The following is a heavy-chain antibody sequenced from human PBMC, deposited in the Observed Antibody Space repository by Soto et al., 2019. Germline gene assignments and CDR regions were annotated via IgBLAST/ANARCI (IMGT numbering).Heavy chain of an antibody. CDR3: ARKQAGFFYGIDY. J-gene: IGHJ4*02. CDR2: IDHSGYT. V-gene: IGHV4-31*03. Sequence: SETLSLTCTVSGGSFNSGGYYWSWIRQHPGKGLEWLGYIDHSGYTFYNPSLQSRIILSMDTSKKQFSLKLSSATAADTAVYFCARKQAGFFYGIDYWGQGTLVTVSS. CDR1: GGSFNSGGYY. D-gene: IGHD3-3*01.